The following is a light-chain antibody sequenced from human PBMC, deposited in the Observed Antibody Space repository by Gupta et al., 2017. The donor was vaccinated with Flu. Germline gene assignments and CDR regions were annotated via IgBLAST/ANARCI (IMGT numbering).Light chain of an antibody. CDR3: QQLNSYPRT. CDR1: QGISSY. V-gene: IGKV1-9*01. Sequence: PSFLSASVGDRVTITCRASQGISSYLAWYQQKPEKAPKLLIYAASTLQSGVPSRFSGSGSGTEFTLTISSLQPEDFATYYCQQLNSYPRTFGQGTKVEIK. J-gene: IGKJ1*01. CDR2: AAS.